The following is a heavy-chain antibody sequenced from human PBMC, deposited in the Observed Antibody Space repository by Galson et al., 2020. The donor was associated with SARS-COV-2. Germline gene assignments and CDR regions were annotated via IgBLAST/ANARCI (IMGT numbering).Heavy chain of an antibody. CDR3: AKDSIAVADYYYYGMDV. D-gene: IGHD6-19*01. CDR2: ISYDGSNK. CDR1: GFTFSSYG. Sequence: GGSLRLSCAASGFTFSSYGMHWVRQAPGKGLEWVAVISYDGSNKYYADSVKGRFTISRDNSKNTLYLQMNSLRAEDTAVYYCAKDSIAVADYYYYGMDVWGQGTTVTVSS. V-gene: IGHV3-30*18. J-gene: IGHJ6*02.